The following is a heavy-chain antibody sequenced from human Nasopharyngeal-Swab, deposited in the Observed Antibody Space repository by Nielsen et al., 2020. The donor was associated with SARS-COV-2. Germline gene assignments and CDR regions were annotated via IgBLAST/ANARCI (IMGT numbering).Heavy chain of an antibody. CDR2: INSDGTRT. J-gene: IGHJ3*02. CDR3: ARVDVHDAFDI. CDR1: GFPFDDYA. Sequence: GESLKISCAASGFPFDDYALHWVRQAPEKGLEWVSRINSDGTRTNYADSVKGRFTISRDNAKNTLYLQMNSLRAEDTAVYYCARVDVHDAFDIWGQGTMVTVSS. V-gene: IGHV3-74*01. D-gene: IGHD3-16*01.